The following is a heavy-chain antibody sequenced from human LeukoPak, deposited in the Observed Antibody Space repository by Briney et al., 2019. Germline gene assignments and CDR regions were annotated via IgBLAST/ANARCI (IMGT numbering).Heavy chain of an antibody. J-gene: IGHJ4*02. CDR3: ARDARFGWDYFDS. V-gene: IGHV4-59*11. D-gene: IGHD3-16*01. CDR2: IFYGGGT. Sequence: PSETLSLTCTVSGDSFSDHYWSWIRQPPGKGLEWIGYIFYGGGTNYDPSLQSRVTISIDTSKNRFSLRLSSVTAADTAVHYCARDARFGWDYFDSWGQGTLVIVSS. CDR1: GDSFSDHY.